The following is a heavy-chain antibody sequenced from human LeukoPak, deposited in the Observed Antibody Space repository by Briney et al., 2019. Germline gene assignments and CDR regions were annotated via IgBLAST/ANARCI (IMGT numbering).Heavy chain of an antibody. J-gene: IGHJ4*02. CDR2: INHSGST. Sequence: PSETLSLTCAVYGGSFSGYYCSWIRQPPGKGLEWIGEINHSGSTNYNPSLKSRVTISVDTSKNQFSLKLSSVTAADTAVYYCARGYLSGSCYSDWGQGTLVTVSS. D-gene: IGHD2-15*01. V-gene: IGHV4-34*01. CDR3: ARGYLSGSCYSD. CDR1: GGSFSGYY.